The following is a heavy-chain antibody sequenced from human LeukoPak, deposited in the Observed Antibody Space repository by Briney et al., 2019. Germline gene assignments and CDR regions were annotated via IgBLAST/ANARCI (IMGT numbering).Heavy chain of an antibody. Sequence: GASVKVSCKASGYTFTGYYMHWVRQAPGQGLEWMGWINPNSGGTNYAQKFQGRVTMTRDTSISTAYMELSRLRSDDTAVYYCARDLISLNYGGSGPFDYWGQGTLVTVPS. V-gene: IGHV1-2*02. CDR3: ARDLISLNYGGSGPFDY. CDR1: GYTFTGYY. CDR2: INPNSGGT. D-gene: IGHD4-23*01. J-gene: IGHJ4*02.